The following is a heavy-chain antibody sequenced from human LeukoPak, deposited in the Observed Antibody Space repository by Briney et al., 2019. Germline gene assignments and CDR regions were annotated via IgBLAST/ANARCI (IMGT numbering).Heavy chain of an antibody. D-gene: IGHD3-22*01. V-gene: IGHV3-74*01. CDR2: INSDGSTT. CDR1: GFTFSSYW. CDR3: ARATYYYDSSGYRAIYYFDY. Sequence: PGGSLRLSCAASGFTFSSYWMHWVRQAPGKGLVWVSRINSDGSTTTYADSVKGRFPISRDNAKDTLYLQMTSLRAEDTAVYYCARATYYYDSSGYRAIYYFDYWGQGTLVTVSS. J-gene: IGHJ4*02.